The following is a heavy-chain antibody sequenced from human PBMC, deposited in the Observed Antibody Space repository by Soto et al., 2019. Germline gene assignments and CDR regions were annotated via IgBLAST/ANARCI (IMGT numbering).Heavy chain of an antibody. CDR2: IIPMHGVR. CDR1: GGTFSTYS. Sequence: QVQLVQSGAEVKKPGSSVKVSCKDSGGTFSTYSMFWVRQAPGQGLEWMGRIIPMHGVRNYAQRFQDRVTITADKPKATVHMGLSSMRSEDTALYYGTIGSWSGEVFDIWGQGTMVTVSS. CDR3: TIGSWSGEVFDI. J-gene: IGHJ3*02. D-gene: IGHD2-21*01. V-gene: IGHV1-69*02.